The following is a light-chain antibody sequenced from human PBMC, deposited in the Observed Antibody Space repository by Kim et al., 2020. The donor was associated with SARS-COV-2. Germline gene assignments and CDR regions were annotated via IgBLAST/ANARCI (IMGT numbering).Light chain of an antibody. CDR1: VSNIGSNT. Sequence: GQQVTISCSGGVSNIGSNTVTWYQQLPGAAPKLLIYSNNQRPSGVPDRFSGSKSGTSASLAISGLQSDDEADYYCAAWDDSLHGSLFGGGTKLTVL. V-gene: IGLV1-44*01. J-gene: IGLJ3*02. CDR3: AAWDDSLHGSL. CDR2: SNN.